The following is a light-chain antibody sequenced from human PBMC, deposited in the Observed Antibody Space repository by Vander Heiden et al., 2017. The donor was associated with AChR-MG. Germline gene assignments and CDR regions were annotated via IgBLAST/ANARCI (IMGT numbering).Light chain of an antibody. V-gene: IGLV2-11*01. CDR2: DVS. CDR3: CSYAGNFVV. CDR1: SSDVGGYNY. Sequence: QSALTQPRSVSGSPGQSVTISCTGTSSDVGGYNYVSWYQQHPGTAPKLMIYDVSKRPSGVPDRFSGSKSGNTASLTISGLQAEDEADYYCCSYAGNFVVFGGGTKLTVL. J-gene: IGLJ2*01.